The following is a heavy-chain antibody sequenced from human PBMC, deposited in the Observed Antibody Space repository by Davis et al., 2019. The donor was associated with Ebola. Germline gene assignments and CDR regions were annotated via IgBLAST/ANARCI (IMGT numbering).Heavy chain of an antibody. CDR3: ARDPRIAAAGRGHYYYYYYMDV. D-gene: IGHD6-13*01. Sequence: PGGSLRLSCAASGFTFSSYSMNWVRQAPGKGLEWVSYISSSSSAIYYADSVKGRFIISRDNAKNSLYLQMNSLRAEDTAVYYCARDPRIAAAGRGHYYYYYYMDVWGKGTTVTVSS. V-gene: IGHV3-48*01. CDR2: ISSSSSAI. J-gene: IGHJ6*03. CDR1: GFTFSSYS.